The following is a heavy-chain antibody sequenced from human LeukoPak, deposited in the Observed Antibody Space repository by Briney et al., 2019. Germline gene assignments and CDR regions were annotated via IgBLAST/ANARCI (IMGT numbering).Heavy chain of an antibody. CDR2: IYYSGST. CDR1: GGSVSSGSYY. V-gene: IGHV4-61*01. J-gene: IGHJ5*02. Sequence: SETLSLTCTVSGGSVSSGSYYWSWIRQPPGKGLEWIGYIYYSGSTYYNPSLKSRVTISVDTSKNQFSLKLSSVTAADTAVHYCAREKGYCSSTSCHTGYNWFDPWGQGTLVTVSS. D-gene: IGHD2-2*02. CDR3: AREKGYCSSTSCHTGYNWFDP.